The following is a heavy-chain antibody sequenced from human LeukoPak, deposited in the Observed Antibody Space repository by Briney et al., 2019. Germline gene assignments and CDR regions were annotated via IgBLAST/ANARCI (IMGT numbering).Heavy chain of an antibody. D-gene: IGHD3-3*01. J-gene: IGHJ4*02. V-gene: IGHV4-4*07. CDR2: IHTSGST. Sequence: SETLSLTCTVSGGSTSNYFCTWLRQSAGKGLEWIGRIHTSGSTNYNPSLKSRVSMSADTSKNQFSLKLSSVTAAGTAVYYCARDPEGHGYYFDYWGQGALVTVSS. CDR1: GGSTSNYF. CDR3: ARDPEGHGYYFDY.